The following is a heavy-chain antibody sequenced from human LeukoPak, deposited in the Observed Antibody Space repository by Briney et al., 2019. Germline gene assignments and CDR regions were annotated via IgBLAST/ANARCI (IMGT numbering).Heavy chain of an antibody. CDR3: ASGYSGYHGYYYYYYMDV. CDR2: IIPIFGTA. D-gene: IGHD5-12*01. V-gene: IGHV1-69*06. J-gene: IGHJ6*03. CDR1: GGTFSSYA. Sequence: GASVKVSCKASGGTFSSYAISWVRQAPGQGLEWMGGIIPIFGTANYAQKFQGRVTITADKSTSTAYMELSSLRSEDTAVYYCASGYSGYHGYYYYYYMDVWGKGTTVTVSS.